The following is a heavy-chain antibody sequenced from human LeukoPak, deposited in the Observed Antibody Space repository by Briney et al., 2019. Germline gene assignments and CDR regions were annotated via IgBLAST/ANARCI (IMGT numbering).Heavy chain of an antibody. Sequence: PSETLSLTCTVSGASISNYYWSWIRQPPGKGLEWIGYTYYSGRTRYNPSLKSPVTISVDTSKNQFSLKLSSVTAADTAVYYCARESRYYYGSGSYSNWFDPWGQGTLVTVSS. J-gene: IGHJ5*02. CDR1: GASISNYY. V-gene: IGHV4-59*12. CDR3: ARESRYYYGSGSYSNWFDP. D-gene: IGHD3-10*01. CDR2: TYYSGRT.